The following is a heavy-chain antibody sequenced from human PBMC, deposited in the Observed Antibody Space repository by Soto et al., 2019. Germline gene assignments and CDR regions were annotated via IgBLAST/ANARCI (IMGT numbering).Heavy chain of an antibody. Sequence: EVHLLGSGGDLVKPGGSLRLSCEVSGVTFNNFAMSWVRQSPGKGLEWVSTISSDGDLRHYAESVKGRFTISRDNSKSSLFLQMNSLRAEDTSLYFRAKVRQRFFDILTGATNFDSRGQGTLVTVSS. CDR2: ISSDGDLR. D-gene: IGHD3-9*01. CDR3: AKVRQRFFDILTGATNFDS. CDR1: GVTFNNFA. J-gene: IGHJ4*02. V-gene: IGHV3-23*01.